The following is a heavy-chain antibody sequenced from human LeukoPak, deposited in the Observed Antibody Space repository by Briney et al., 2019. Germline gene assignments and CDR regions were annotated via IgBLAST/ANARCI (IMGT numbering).Heavy chain of an antibody. CDR3: ATKGITIFGVVIDKLDY. CDR1: GFTVSSNY. Sequence: GGSLRLSCAASGFTVSSNYMGWVRQAPGKGLQWVSFIFSGGNTYYADSVKGRFIISRDNSKNTLYLQMNSLRAEDTAVYYCATKGITIFGVVIDKLDYWGQGTLVTVSS. CDR2: IFSGGNT. V-gene: IGHV3-66*01. J-gene: IGHJ4*02. D-gene: IGHD3-3*01.